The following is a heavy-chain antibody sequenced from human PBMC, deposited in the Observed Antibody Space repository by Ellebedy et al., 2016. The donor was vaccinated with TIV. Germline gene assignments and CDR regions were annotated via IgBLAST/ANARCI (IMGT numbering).Heavy chain of an antibody. Sequence: GESLKISCVVSGFTFSIYSMNWVRQAPGKGLEWLSYISSASNTIHYADSVKGRFTISRDNAKNSLYLQMDSLRDEDTAVYYCAKDLGYGSIVWGQGTQVTVSS. J-gene: IGHJ4*02. D-gene: IGHD3-10*01. CDR3: AKDLGYGSIV. V-gene: IGHV3-48*02. CDR2: ISSASNTI. CDR1: GFTFSIYS.